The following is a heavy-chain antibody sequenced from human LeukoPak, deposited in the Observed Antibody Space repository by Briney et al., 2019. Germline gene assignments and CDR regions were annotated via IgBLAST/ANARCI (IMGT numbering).Heavy chain of an antibody. V-gene: IGHV4-39*07. Sequence: PSETLSLTCTVSGGSISSSSYYWGWIRQPPGKGLEWIGSIYYSGSTYYNPSLKSRVTISVDTSKNQFSLKLSSVTAADTAVYYCARDYSSSWYRRRVSPHNWFDPWGQGTLVTVSS. CDR1: GGSISSSSYY. CDR3: ARDYSSSWYRRRVSPHNWFDP. D-gene: IGHD6-13*01. CDR2: IYYSGST. J-gene: IGHJ5*02.